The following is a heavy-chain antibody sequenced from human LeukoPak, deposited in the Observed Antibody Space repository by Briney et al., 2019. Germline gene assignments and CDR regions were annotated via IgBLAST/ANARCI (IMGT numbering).Heavy chain of an antibody. J-gene: IGHJ4*02. CDR2: INWSRTTM. Sequence: PGGSLTLSCAASGFTFDDYAMHWVRQIPGKGLEWVAGINWSRTTMDYADSVKGRFTISRDINSLYLRMKSLRTEDTGLYFCVKDREEVVIRYYFDFWGQGTQVTVSS. CDR3: VKDREEVVIRYYFDF. CDR1: GFTFDDYA. V-gene: IGHV3-9*01. D-gene: IGHD3-22*01.